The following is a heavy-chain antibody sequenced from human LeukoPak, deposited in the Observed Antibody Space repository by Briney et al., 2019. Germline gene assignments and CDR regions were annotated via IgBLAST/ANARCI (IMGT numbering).Heavy chain of an antibody. CDR2: IHQDGSEK. J-gene: IGHJ4*02. CDR1: GFTFRSYW. D-gene: IGHD3-9*01. V-gene: IGHV3-7*01. CDR3: ARDILTGYYDY. Sequence: GGSLRLSCVASGFTFRSYWMSWVRQAPGKGLEWVANIHQDGSEKYYVDSVKGRFTISRDNAKKSLYLQMNSLRAEDTAVYYCARDILTGYYDYWGQGTLVTVSS.